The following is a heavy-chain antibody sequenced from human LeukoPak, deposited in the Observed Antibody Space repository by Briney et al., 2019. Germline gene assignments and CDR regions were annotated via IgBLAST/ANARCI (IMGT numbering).Heavy chain of an antibody. V-gene: IGHV3-23*01. D-gene: IGHD3-10*01. CDR2: ISGGSDNT. Sequence: GGSLRLSCAASGFIFSSYAMSWVRQPPGKGLEWVSGISGGSDNTDYVDSVKGRFTISRDISKSTLFLQMNSLRAEDTAVYYCASSLLPRLWGQGTLVTVSS. CDR1: GFIFSSYA. J-gene: IGHJ4*02. CDR3: ASSLLPRL.